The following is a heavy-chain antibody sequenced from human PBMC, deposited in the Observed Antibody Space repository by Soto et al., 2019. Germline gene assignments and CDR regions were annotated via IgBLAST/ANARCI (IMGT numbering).Heavy chain of an antibody. CDR3: ARDLAASGKVTFDY. Sequence: QVQLVQSGAEVKKPGSSVKVSCKASGGTFSSYTISWVRQAPGQGLEWMGRIIPILGIANYAQKFQGRVTITADKSTSTAYIELSSLRTEDTAEYYCARDLAASGKVTFDYWGQGTLVTVSS. V-gene: IGHV1-69*08. D-gene: IGHD6-13*01. CDR1: GGTFSSYT. CDR2: IIPILGIA. J-gene: IGHJ4*02.